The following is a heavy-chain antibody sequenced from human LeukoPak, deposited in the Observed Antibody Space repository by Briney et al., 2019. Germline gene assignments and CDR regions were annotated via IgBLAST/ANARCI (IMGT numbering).Heavy chain of an antibody. CDR1: EFTFSSYE. V-gene: IGHV3-48*03. CDR2: ISSSGSTI. J-gene: IGHJ4*02. D-gene: IGHD5-18*01. Sequence: GGSLGLSCAASEFTFSSYEMNWVRQAPGKGLEWVSYISSSGSTIYYADSVKGRFTISRDNAKNSLYLQMNSLRAEDTAVYYCASSTQLLHGLDYWGQGTLVTASS. CDR3: ASSTQLLHGLDY.